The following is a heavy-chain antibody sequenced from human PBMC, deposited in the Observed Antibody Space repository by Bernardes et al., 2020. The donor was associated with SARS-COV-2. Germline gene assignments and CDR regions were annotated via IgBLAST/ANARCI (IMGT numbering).Heavy chain of an antibody. CDR1: GGSVRTSTYY. J-gene: IGHJ4*02. D-gene: IGHD2-2*01. V-gene: IGHV4-39*01. CDR3: ASLPDCSSTSCFVAH. Sequence: ETLSLTCTVSGGSVRTSTYYWGWIRQPPGKGLEWIGSSYFTGNTYYAPSLETRVTISVDASKNQFSLKLSSVTAADTALYYCASLPDCSSTSCFVAHWGQGALATVSS. CDR2: SYFTGNT.